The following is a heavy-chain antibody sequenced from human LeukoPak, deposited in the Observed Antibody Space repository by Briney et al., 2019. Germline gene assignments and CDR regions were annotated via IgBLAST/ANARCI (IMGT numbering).Heavy chain of an antibody. Sequence: SETLSLTCTVSGGSISSGSYYWSWIRQPAGKGLEWIGRIYTSASTNYNPSLKSRVTISVDTSKSQFSLKLSSVTAADTAVYYCARASGSYPDYWGQGTLVTVSS. V-gene: IGHV4-61*02. CDR3: ARASGSYPDY. D-gene: IGHD1-26*01. CDR2: IYTSAST. CDR1: GGSISSGSYY. J-gene: IGHJ4*02.